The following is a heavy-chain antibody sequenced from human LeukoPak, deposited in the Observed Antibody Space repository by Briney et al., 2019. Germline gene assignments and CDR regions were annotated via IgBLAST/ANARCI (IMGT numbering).Heavy chain of an antibody. CDR1: GGSISSYY. Sequence: PSETLSLTCTVSGGSISSYYWSWIRQPPGKGLEWIGYIYYSGSTDYNPSLKSRVTISLDMSKNQFSLRLSSVTAADTAVYYCASDYTLRSYRFDYWGQGTLVTVSS. J-gene: IGHJ4*02. V-gene: IGHV4-59*01. CDR3: ASDYTLRSYRFDY. CDR2: IYYSGST. D-gene: IGHD3-16*02.